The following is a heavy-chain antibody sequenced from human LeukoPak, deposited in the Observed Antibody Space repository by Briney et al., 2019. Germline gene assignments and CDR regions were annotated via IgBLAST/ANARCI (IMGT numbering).Heavy chain of an antibody. CDR3: ARGPWAAYDY. J-gene: IGHJ4*02. CDR1: GGTFSSYA. V-gene: IGHV1-8*02. CDR2: MNPNSGNT. Sequence: ASVKVSCKASGGTFSSYAISWVRQAPGQGLEWMGWMNPNSGNTGYAQKFQGRVTMTRNTSISTAYMELSSLRSEDTAVYYCARGPWAAYDYWGQGTLVTVSS. D-gene: IGHD1-26*01.